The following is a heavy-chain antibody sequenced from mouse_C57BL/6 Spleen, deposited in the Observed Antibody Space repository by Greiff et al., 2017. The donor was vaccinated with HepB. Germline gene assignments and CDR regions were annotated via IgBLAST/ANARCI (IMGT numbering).Heavy chain of an antibody. CDR1: GFTFSDYY. CDR3: ARDRRGGWYFDV. J-gene: IGHJ1*03. Sequence: EVQVVESEGGLVQPGSSMKLSCTASGFTFSDYYMAWVRQVPEKGLEWVANINYDGSSTYYLDSLKSRFIISRDNAKNILYLQMSSLKSEDTATYYCARDRRGGWYFDVWGTGTTVTVSS. CDR2: INYDGSST. V-gene: IGHV5-16*01.